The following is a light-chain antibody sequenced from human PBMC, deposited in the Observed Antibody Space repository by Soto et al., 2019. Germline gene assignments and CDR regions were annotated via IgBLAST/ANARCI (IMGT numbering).Light chain of an antibody. Sequence: ALSQPASMSGSPGQSITIPCTGASSDIGLYNYVSWYQHHPGKAPKLLISEVNVRPSGLSDRFSASKAGNTASLTISGLQPEDEAYYYCSSLSATSTPIVFGSRTKVTVL. V-gene: IGLV2-14*01. J-gene: IGLJ1*01. CDR3: SSLSATSTPIV. CDR1: SSDIGLYNY. CDR2: EVN.